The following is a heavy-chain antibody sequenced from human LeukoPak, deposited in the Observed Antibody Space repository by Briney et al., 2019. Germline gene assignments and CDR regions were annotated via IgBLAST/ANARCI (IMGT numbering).Heavy chain of an antibody. CDR3: SRLPPPYSSSSAVAFDM. CDR2: INAGNGNT. D-gene: IGHD6-6*01. V-gene: IGHV1-3*01. CDR1: AYTFTSYA. J-gene: IGHJ3*02. Sequence: ASVKVSRKASAYTFTSYAMHWVRQPPAQRLEWMGWINAGNGNTKYSQKFQGRVTITRDTSATTAYMELSSLRSDDTAVYYCSRLPPPYSSSSAVAFDMSGQPTMPTLSS.